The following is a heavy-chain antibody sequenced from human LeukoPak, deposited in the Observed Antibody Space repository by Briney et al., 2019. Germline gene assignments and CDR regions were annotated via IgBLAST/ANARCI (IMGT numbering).Heavy chain of an antibody. J-gene: IGHJ4*02. V-gene: IGHV4-34*01. CDR2: INHSGST. CDR1: GGSFSGYY. CDR3: ARGSLYYYDSSGYDY. D-gene: IGHD3-22*01. Sequence: PSETLSLTCAVYGGSFSGYYWSWIRQPPGKGLEWIGEINHSGSTNYNPSLKSRVTISVDTSKNQFSLKLSSVTAADTAVYYCARGSLYYYDSSGYDYWGQGTLVTVSS.